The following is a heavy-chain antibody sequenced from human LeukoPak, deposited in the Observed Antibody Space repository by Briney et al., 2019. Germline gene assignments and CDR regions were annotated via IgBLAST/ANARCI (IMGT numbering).Heavy chain of an antibody. CDR2: IYPGDSDT. CDR1: GYSFASFW. J-gene: IGHJ6*02. CDR3: ASIVVAATGRGYYYYGMDV. D-gene: IGHD6-13*01. V-gene: IGHV5-51*01. Sequence: GESLKISCKGSGYSFASFWIGWVRQMPGKGLEWMGIIYPGDSDTRYSPSFQGQVTISADKSISTTYVQWSSPKASDTAMYYCASIVVAATGRGYYYYGMDVWGQGTTVTVSS.